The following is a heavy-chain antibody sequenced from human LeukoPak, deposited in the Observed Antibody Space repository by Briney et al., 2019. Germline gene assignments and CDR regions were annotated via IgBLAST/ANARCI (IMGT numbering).Heavy chain of an antibody. CDR3: AKGAAGYCSGGSCYFDY. J-gene: IGHJ4*02. Sequence: GGSLRLSCAASGFTFSSYDMHWVRQATGKGLEWVSAIGTAGDTYYADSVKGRFTISRDNSKNTLYLQMNSLRAEDTAVYYCAKGAAGYCSGGSCYFDYWGQGTLVTVSS. D-gene: IGHD2-15*01. CDR1: GFTFSSYD. CDR2: IGTAGDT. V-gene: IGHV3-13*01.